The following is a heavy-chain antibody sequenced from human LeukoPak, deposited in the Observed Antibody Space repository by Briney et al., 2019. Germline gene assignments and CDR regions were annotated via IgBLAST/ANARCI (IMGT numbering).Heavy chain of an antibody. D-gene: IGHD3-16*02. Sequence: ASVKVSCKASGYTFTSYGISWVRQAPGQGLEWMGWISAYNGNTNYAQKLQGRVTITTDTSTSTAYMELRSLRSDDTAVYYCARGTSSYYDYVWGSYRFDYWGQGTLVTVSS. CDR1: GYTFTSYG. J-gene: IGHJ4*02. CDR3: ARGTSSYYDYVWGSYRFDY. V-gene: IGHV1-18*01. CDR2: ISAYNGNT.